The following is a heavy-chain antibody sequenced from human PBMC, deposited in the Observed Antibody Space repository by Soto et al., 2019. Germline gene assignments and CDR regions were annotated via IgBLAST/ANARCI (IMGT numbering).Heavy chain of an antibody. J-gene: IGHJ6*02. CDR2: MYYSGST. Sequence: SETLSLTCTVSGGSVSSGRNYWNWIRQPPGKGLEWIGYMYYSGSTNYNPSLKSRVTISVDTSKNQFSLKLTSVTAADTAVYYGARGSHCGGDCYSGYYYYNGMDVWGQGTTVTVSS. D-gene: IGHD2-21*02. CDR1: GGSVSSGRNY. V-gene: IGHV4-61*01. CDR3: ARGSHCGGDCYSGYYYYNGMDV.